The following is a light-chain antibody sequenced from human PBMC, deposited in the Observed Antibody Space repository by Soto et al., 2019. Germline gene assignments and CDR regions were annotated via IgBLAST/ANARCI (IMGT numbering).Light chain of an antibody. CDR3: QQYGRSLGT. Sequence: EIVLTQSPGTLSSSPGERATLSCRASQSVTSNYLAWYQQKRGQAPRLLIWGASIRATGLPDRFSGGGSGTDFTLTISRLEAEDVAVYYCQQYGRSLGTFGQGTKVDIK. CDR2: GAS. CDR1: QSVTSNY. J-gene: IGKJ1*01. V-gene: IGKV3-20*01.